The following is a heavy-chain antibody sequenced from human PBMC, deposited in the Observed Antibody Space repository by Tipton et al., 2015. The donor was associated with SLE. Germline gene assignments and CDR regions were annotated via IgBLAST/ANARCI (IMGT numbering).Heavy chain of an antibody. CDR1: GYSISSGYY. CDR2: IYHSGST. J-gene: IGHJ4*02. D-gene: IGHD3-22*01. Sequence: TLSLTCAVSGYSISSGYYWGWIRQPPGKGLEWIGSIYHSGSTYYNPSLKSRVTISVDTSKNQFSLKLSSVTAADTAVYYCARDIGYYDSSGLDFDYWGQGTLVTVSS. CDR3: ARDIGYYDSSGLDFDY. V-gene: IGHV4-38-2*02.